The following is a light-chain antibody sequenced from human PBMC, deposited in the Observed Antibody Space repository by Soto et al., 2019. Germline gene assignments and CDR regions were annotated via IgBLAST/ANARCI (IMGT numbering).Light chain of an antibody. CDR1: SSNIGAGYD. J-gene: IGLJ1*01. CDR2: GNS. V-gene: IGLV1-40*01. CDR3: QSHDSSLSAYV. Sequence: QSVRAQPPSVCGAPGQRVTISSTGSSSNIGAGYDVHWYQQLPGTGPKLLISGNSNRPSGVPDRFSGSRSGTSASLAITGLQAEDEADYYCQSHDSSLSAYVFGTGTKVTVL.